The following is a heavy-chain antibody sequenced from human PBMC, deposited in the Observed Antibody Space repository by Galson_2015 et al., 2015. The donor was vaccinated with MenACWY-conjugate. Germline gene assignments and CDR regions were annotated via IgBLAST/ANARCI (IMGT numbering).Heavy chain of an antibody. D-gene: IGHD3-16*01. Sequence: SLRLSCAASGFSFSTYAMSWVRQAPGKGLEWVSGIIDSGSSTYHADSVKGRFTISRDNSKNVLYLQMNSLRAEDTAMYYCARSYVPGSDRKNYYMDVWGRGTTVTVSS. CDR2: IIDSGSST. V-gene: IGHV3-23*01. CDR3: ARSYVPGSDRKNYYMDV. J-gene: IGHJ6*03. CDR1: GFSFSTYA.